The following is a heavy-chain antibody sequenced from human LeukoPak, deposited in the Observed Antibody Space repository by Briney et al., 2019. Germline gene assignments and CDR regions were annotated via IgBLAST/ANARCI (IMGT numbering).Heavy chain of an antibody. D-gene: IGHD2-21*02. CDR2: ISSTNSHR. J-gene: IGHJ4*02. V-gene: IGHV3-11*06. CDR3: ARTPPYCGGDCYSDS. CDR1: GFTFIDYY. Sequence: PGGSLRLSCAASGFTFIDYYMSWIRQAPGKGLEWVSYISSTNSHRNYADSVKGRFTISRDNAKNSLYLQMNSLTAEDTAVYYCARTPPYCGGDCYSDSWGQGTLVTVSS.